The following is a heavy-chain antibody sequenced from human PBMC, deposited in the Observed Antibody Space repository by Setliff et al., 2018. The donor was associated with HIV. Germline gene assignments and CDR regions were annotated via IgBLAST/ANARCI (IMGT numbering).Heavy chain of an antibody. V-gene: IGHV1-69*13. CDR3: ARGDSSGYYFNSYYFDY. Sequence: SVKVSCKASGGTFSTYTISWVRQAPGQGLEWMGGIIPMFGTANYARKFQGRVTITADESTSTAYMELSSLRSEDTAVYYCARGDSSGYYFNSYYFDYWGQGTLVTVSS. D-gene: IGHD3-22*01. J-gene: IGHJ4*02. CDR2: IIPMFGTA. CDR1: GGTFSTYT.